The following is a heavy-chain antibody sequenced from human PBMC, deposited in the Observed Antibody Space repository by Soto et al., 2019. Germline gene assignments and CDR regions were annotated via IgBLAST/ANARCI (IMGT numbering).Heavy chain of an antibody. J-gene: IGHJ5*02. V-gene: IGHV1-69*13. D-gene: IGHD2-2*02. CDR2: IIPIFGTA. CDR3: ARDYCSSTSCYTRFDP. CDR1: GGTFSSYS. Sequence: SVKVSCKASGGTFSSYSISWVRQAPGRGLEWMGGIIPIFGTANYAQKFQGRVTITADESTSTAYMELSSLRSEDTAVYYCARDYCSSTSCYTRFDPWGQGTLVTVSS.